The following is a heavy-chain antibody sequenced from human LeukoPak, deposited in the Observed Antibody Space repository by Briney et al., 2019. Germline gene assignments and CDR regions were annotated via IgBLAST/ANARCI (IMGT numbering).Heavy chain of an antibody. D-gene: IGHD2-15*01. V-gene: IGHV4-4*07. CDR3: ASEGGLGYCSGGSCYAY. J-gene: IGHJ4*02. CDR2: IHPSGST. CDR1: GDSISSYY. Sequence: SETLSLTCTVSGDSISSYYWSWIRQPAGKGLEWIGRIHPSGSTNYNPSLKSRLTLSVDTSKNQFSLKLSSVTAADTAVYYCASEGGLGYCSGGSCYAYWGQGTLVTVSS.